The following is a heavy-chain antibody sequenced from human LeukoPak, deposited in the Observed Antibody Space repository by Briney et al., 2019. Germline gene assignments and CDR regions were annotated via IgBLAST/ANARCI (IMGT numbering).Heavy chain of an antibody. CDR2: IGPGGDT. CDR3: AIDPNWGTHS. J-gene: IGHJ4*02. V-gene: IGHV3-23*01. CDR1: GFTFGSYA. D-gene: IGHD7-27*01. Sequence: GGSLRLSCAASGFTFGSYAMSWVRQAPGKGLEWVSTIGPGGDTHYADSVKGRFTISRDNSKNALYLQMNSLRVEDTAVYYCAIDPNWGTHSWGQGVLVTVSS.